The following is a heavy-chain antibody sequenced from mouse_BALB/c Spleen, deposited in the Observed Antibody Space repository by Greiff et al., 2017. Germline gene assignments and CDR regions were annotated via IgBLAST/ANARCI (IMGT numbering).Heavy chain of an antibody. D-gene: IGHD1-1*01. Sequence: LQHPGSELVRPGASVKLSCKASGYTFTSYWMHWVKQRHGQGLEWIGNIYPGSGSTNYDEKFKSKGTLTVDTSSSTAYMHLSSLTSEDSAVYYCTRDGGSGSSLYYAMDYWGQGTSVTVSS. V-gene: IGHV1S22*01. CDR1: GYTFTSYW. CDR2: IYPGSGST. J-gene: IGHJ4*01. CDR3: TRDGGSGSSLYYAMDY.